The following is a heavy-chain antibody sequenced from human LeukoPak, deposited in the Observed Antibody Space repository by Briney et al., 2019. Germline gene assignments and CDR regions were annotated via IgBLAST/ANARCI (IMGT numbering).Heavy chain of an antibody. CDR3: ARDDTANGGRDAFDI. V-gene: IGHV4-59*01. CDR1: GGSITSYY. J-gene: IGHJ3*02. Sequence: SETLSLTCTVSGGSITSYYWSWIRQPPGKGLEWIGYIYYSGSTNYNPSLTSRVTISIDTSKNQFSLQLSSVTAADTAVYFCARDDTANGGRDAFDIWGQGTMVTVSS. D-gene: IGHD5-18*01. CDR2: IYYSGST.